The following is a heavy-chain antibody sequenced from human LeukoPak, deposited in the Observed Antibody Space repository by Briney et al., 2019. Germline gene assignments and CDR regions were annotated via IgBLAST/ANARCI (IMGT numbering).Heavy chain of an antibody. Sequence: PSEALSLTCTVSGGSISSYYWSWIRQPPGKGLEWIGFIYYSGSTNYNPSLKSRVTISVDTSKNQFSLRLSSVTAADTAVYYCARFQYCSGGSCYSDAFDIWGQGTMVTVSS. CDR3: ARFQYCSGGSCYSDAFDI. V-gene: IGHV4-59*12. CDR1: GGSISSYY. J-gene: IGHJ3*02. D-gene: IGHD2-15*01. CDR2: IYYSGST.